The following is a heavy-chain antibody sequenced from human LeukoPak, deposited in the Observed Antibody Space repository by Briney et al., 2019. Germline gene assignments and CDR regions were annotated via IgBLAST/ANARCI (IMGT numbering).Heavy chain of an antibody. D-gene: IGHD5-12*01. J-gene: IGHJ4*02. CDR2: ISSSSSYT. CDR3: ARDIRLGVVAHPGHDY. V-gene: IGHV3-11*05. CDR1: GFTFSDYY. Sequence: GGSLRLSCAASGFTFSDYYMSWIRQAPGKGLEWVSYISSSSSYTNYADSVKGRFTISRDNAKNSLYLQMNSLRAEDTAVYYCARDIRLGVVAHPGHDYWGQGTLVTVSS.